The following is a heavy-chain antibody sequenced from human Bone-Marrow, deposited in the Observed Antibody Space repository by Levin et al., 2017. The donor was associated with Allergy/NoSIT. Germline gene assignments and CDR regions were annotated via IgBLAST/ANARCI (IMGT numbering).Heavy chain of an antibody. CDR1: GGSFSGYY. J-gene: IGHJ4*02. CDR3: ARARQWLDYFDY. Sequence: SETLSLTCAVYGGSFSGYYWSWIRQPPGKGLEWIGEINHSGSTNYNPSLKSRVTISVDTSKNQFSLKLSSVTAADTAVYYCARARQWLDYFDYWGQGTLVTVSS. V-gene: IGHV4-34*01. D-gene: IGHD6-19*01. CDR2: INHSGST.